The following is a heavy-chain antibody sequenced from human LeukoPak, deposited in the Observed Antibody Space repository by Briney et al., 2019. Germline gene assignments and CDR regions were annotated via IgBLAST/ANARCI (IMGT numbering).Heavy chain of an antibody. D-gene: IGHD6-6*01. V-gene: IGHV1-69*05. CDR1: GGTFSSYA. Sequence: ASVKVFCKASGGTFSSYAISWVRQAPGQGLEWMGGIIPIFGTANYAQKFQGRVTITTDESTSTAYMELSSLRSEDTAVYYCARADYSSSSEYYWGQGTLVTVSS. J-gene: IGHJ4*02. CDR3: ARADYSSSSEYY. CDR2: IIPIFGTA.